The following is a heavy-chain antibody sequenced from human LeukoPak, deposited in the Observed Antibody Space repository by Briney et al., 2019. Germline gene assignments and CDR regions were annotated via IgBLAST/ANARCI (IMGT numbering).Heavy chain of an antibody. CDR1: GYTFTNYA. CDR3: ARDGTLVRTKGNWFDP. CDR2: IDVGNGDI. J-gene: IGHJ5*02. D-gene: IGHD3-10*01. V-gene: IGHV1-3*01. Sequence: EASVKVSCKASGYTFTNYAIHWVRQAPGHRLEWMGWIDVGNGDIKYSQNFQDRVTITRDTSATTVYMDLNSLKSEDTAVYYCARDGTLVRTKGNWFDPWGQGTLVTVSS.